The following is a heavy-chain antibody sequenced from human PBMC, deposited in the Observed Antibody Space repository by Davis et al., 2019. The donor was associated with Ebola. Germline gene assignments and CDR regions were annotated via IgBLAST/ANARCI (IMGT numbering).Heavy chain of an antibody. CDR2: ISSDSDYI. D-gene: IGHD4-17*01. J-gene: IGHJ4*02. V-gene: IGHV3-21*01. CDR3: AKRTILRD. Sequence: GESLKISCAASGFTFSTYSMSWVRQAPGKALEWVSSISSDSDYIYYADSAKGRFTISRDNAKNSLFLQMNSLRAEDTAVYYCAKRTILRDWGQGTLVTVSS. CDR1: GFTFSTYS.